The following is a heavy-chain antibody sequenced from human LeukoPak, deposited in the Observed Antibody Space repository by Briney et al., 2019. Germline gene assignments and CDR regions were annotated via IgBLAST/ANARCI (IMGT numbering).Heavy chain of an antibody. CDR2: IKQDGSEK. CDR3: ARVKADRFDP. CDR1: GFTISSYW. V-gene: IGHV3-7*03. Sequence: GGSLRLSCAASGFTISSYWMSWVCQALGKGLEWVANIKQDGSEKYYVDSVKGRFTISRDNAKNSLYLQMNSLRAEDTAVYYCARVKADRFDPWGQGTLLTVSS. J-gene: IGHJ5*02.